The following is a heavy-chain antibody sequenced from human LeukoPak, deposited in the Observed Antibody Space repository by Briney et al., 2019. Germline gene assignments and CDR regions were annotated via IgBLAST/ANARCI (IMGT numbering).Heavy chain of an antibody. CDR2: IDSSGRS. V-gene: IGHV4-4*07. CDR3: ARVDCRSTKCYTGDYYFDL. CDR1: GDSMNRYY. J-gene: IGHJ2*01. D-gene: IGHD2-2*02. Sequence: PSETLSLTCSVYGDSMNRYYWSWIRQPAGKELEWIGRIDSSGRSNYNPSLKSRLTMSVDMSTNQFSLRLNSVTAADTAVYYCARVDCRSTKCYTGDYYFDLWGRGTLVTVSS.